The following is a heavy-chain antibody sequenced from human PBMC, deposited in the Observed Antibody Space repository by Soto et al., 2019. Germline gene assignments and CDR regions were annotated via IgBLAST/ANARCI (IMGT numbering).Heavy chain of an antibody. CDR2: INPSGGST. Sequence: ASVKVSCKASGYAFTSYYMHWVRQAPGQGLEWMGIINPSGGSTSYAQKFQGRVTMTRDTSTSTVYMELSSLRSEDTAVYYCAREGNYYDSSGYYRPLYYWGQGTLVTVSS. CDR3: AREGNYYDSSGYYRPLYY. V-gene: IGHV1-46*01. D-gene: IGHD3-22*01. CDR1: GYAFTSYY. J-gene: IGHJ4*02.